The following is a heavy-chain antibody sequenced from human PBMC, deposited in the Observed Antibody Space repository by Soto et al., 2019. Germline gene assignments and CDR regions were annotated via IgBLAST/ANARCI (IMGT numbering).Heavy chain of an antibody. V-gene: IGHV3-30*14. D-gene: IGHD3-22*01. J-gene: IGHJ4*02. CDR2: ISYDGTDK. CDR3: ARGKDYYDASTYTFDY. CDR1: GFNFRRYA. Sequence: GGSLRLSCAASGFNFRRYAMNWVRQAPGKGLEWVAVISYDGTDKYYADSVKGRVTFSRDNSKDALYLQMSSLRTEDTAVYCCARGKDYYDASTYTFDYWGQGTLVTVSS.